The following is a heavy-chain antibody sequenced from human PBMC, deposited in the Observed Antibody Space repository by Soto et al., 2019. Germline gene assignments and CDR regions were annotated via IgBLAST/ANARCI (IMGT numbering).Heavy chain of an antibody. D-gene: IGHD2-2*01. V-gene: IGHV1-69*13. Sequence: SLKVSCKSSGGTFSSYAISWVRHAPGQGLEWMGGIIPISETTNYAQKFQGRVTITADESKSTAYMELSSLRSEDTAVYYCARSQGSSTSLEIYYYYYYGMDVWGQGTTVTVS. CDR3: ARSQGSSTSLEIYYYYYYGMDV. CDR2: IIPISETT. J-gene: IGHJ6*02. CDR1: GGTFSSYA.